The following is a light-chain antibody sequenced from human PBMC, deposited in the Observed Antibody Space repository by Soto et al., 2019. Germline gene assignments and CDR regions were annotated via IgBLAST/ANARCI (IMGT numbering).Light chain of an antibody. J-gene: IGKJ4*01. CDR1: QNIVNY. CDR2: AAS. CDR3: QQSYSAPLT. V-gene: IGKV1-39*01. Sequence: DIQITQAPSSLSPSVGDRFTMTCRASQNIVNYLNWYQRKPGKAPQLLIYAASSLQSGVPSRFSGSGSGTDFKLTISTLQPEDFATYYCQQSYSAPLTFGGGTKVDIK.